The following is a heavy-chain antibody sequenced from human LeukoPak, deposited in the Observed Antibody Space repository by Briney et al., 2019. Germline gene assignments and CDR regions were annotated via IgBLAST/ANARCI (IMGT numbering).Heavy chain of an antibody. D-gene: IGHD5-24*01. CDR3: ARDQDDGHPDAGRLDY. V-gene: IGHV3-30*01. Sequence: GRSLRLSCAASGFTFSSYAMHWVRQAPGKGLEWVAVISYDGSNKYYADSVKGRFTISRDNSKNTLYLQMNSLRAEDTAVYYGARDQDDGHPDAGRLDYWGQGTLVPVSS. CDR1: GFTFSSYA. CDR2: ISYDGSNK. J-gene: IGHJ4*02.